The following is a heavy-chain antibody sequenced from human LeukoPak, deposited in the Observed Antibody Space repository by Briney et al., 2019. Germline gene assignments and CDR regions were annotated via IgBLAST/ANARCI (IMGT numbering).Heavy chain of an antibody. J-gene: IGHJ6*02. CDR3: AREGAAAGTKDYYYYYGMGV. CDR1: GGSISSYY. D-gene: IGHD6-13*01. Sequence: SETLSLTCTVSGGSISSYYWSWIRQPAGKGLEWIGRIYTSGSTNYNPSLKSRVTMSVDTSKNQFSLKLSSVTAADTAVYYCAREGAAAGTKDYYYYYGMGVWGQGTTVTVSS. V-gene: IGHV4-4*07. CDR2: IYTSGST.